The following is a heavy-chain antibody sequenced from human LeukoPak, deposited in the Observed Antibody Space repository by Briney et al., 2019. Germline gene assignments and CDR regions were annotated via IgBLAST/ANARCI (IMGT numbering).Heavy chain of an antibody. CDR2: YYYSGTT. Sequence: ETLSLTCTVSGDSLINFYWSWIRQPPGKGLEWIGYYYYSGTTNYNPSLKSRVTMSVDTSKNQFSLNLKSVTAADTAVYHCARLKFDVLTGYYEALDYWGQGTLVTVSS. CDR3: ARLKFDVLTGYYEALDY. CDR1: GDSLINFY. V-gene: IGHV4-59*08. J-gene: IGHJ4*02. D-gene: IGHD3-9*01.